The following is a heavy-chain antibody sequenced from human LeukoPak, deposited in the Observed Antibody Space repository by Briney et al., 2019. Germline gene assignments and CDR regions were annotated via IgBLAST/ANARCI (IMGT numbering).Heavy chain of an antibody. CDR2: INHSGST. CDR1: GGSFSGYY. CDR3: ARSEVGATRGAFDI. D-gene: IGHD1-26*01. V-gene: IGHV4-34*01. Sequence: SETLSLTCAVYGGSFSGYYWSWIRQPPGKGLEWIGEINHSGSTNYNPSLKSRVTISVDTSKNQFSLKLSSVTAADTAVYYCARSEVGATRGAFDIWGQGTMVTVSS. J-gene: IGHJ3*02.